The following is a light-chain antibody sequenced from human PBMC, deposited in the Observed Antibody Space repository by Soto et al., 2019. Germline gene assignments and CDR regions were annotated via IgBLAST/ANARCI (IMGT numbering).Light chain of an antibody. CDR1: QRVGSD. Sequence: EIVMTQSPSTLSVSPGERATLSCMASQRVGSDLAWYQQKPGQAPWLVIYDIFTRATAVPTRIRGSGSGTEFTLTITSLQSEDFAVDYCQQYNSSHRSFGGGTQVESK. J-gene: IGKJ4*01. CDR3: QQYNSSHRS. V-gene: IGKV3D-15*01. CDR2: DIF.